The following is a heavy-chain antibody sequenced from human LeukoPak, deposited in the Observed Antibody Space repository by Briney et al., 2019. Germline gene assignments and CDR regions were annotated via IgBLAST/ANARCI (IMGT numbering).Heavy chain of an antibody. CDR2: ISGSGGST. V-gene: IGHV3-23*01. J-gene: IGHJ1*01. D-gene: IGHD3-22*01. CDR3: AHPRGSLDSDTEYFQH. Sequence: GGSLRLSCAASGFTFASYAMSWVRQAPGKGLEWVSDISGSGGSTYYADSVKGRFTISRENSKNTLYMQMNRLSAEDMAVYYCAHPRGSLDSDTEYFQHWGQGTLVTVSS. CDR1: GFTFASYA.